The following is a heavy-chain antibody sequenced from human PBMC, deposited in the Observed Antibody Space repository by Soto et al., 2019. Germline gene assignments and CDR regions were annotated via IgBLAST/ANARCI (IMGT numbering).Heavy chain of an antibody. Sequence: GGSLRLSCAASGFTFSSYWMSWVRQAPGKGLEWVANIKQDGSEKYYVDSVKGRFTISRDNAKNSLYLQMNSLRAEDTAVYYCASHIVLVPDDAFDIWGQGTMVTVSS. CDR2: IKQDGSEK. CDR3: ASHIVLVPDDAFDI. V-gene: IGHV3-7*01. CDR1: GFTFSSYW. D-gene: IGHD2-2*01. J-gene: IGHJ3*02.